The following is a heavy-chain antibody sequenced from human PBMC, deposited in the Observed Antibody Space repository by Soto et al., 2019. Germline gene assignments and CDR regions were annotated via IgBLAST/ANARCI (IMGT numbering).Heavy chain of an antibody. V-gene: IGHV4-59*01. J-gene: IGHJ5*02. Sequence: KTSETLSLTCTVSGGSISSYYWSWIRQPPGKGLEWIGYIYYSGSTNYNPSLKSRVTISVDTSKNQFSLKLSSVTAADTAVYYCAREHYYDSSGYYPNWFDPWGQGTLVTVSS. CDR3: AREHYYDSSGYYPNWFDP. CDR1: GGSISSYY. CDR2: IYYSGST. D-gene: IGHD3-22*01.